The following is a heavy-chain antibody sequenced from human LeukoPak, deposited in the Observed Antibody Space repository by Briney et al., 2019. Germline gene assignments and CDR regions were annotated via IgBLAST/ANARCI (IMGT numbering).Heavy chain of an antibody. V-gene: IGHV1-24*01. D-gene: IGHD4-23*01. CDR1: GYTLTELS. Sequence: ASVNVSCTFSGYTLTELSMHWVRQAPGKGREWMGGFDPEDGETIYAQKFQGRVTMTEDTSTDTAYMELSSLRSEDTAVYYCATLPGGIYSYYFDYWGQGNLVTVSS. J-gene: IGHJ4*02. CDR3: ATLPGGIYSYYFDY. CDR2: FDPEDGET.